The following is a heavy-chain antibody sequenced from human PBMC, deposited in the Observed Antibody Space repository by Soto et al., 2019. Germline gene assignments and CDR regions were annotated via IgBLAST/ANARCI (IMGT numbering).Heavy chain of an antibody. Sequence: EVQLVESGGGLVKPGGSLRLSCAASGFTFSNAWMNWVRQAPGKGLEWVGRIKRQTDGGTTDYTAPVKGRFTISSDDSKNTLYLQMNSLKTEDTAVYYCTPGYGDSLLGRDDAFDIWGQGTMVTVSS. V-gene: IGHV3-15*07. CDR2: IKRQTDGGTT. D-gene: IGHD4-17*01. CDR1: GFTFSNAW. J-gene: IGHJ3*02. CDR3: TPGYGDSLLGRDDAFDI.